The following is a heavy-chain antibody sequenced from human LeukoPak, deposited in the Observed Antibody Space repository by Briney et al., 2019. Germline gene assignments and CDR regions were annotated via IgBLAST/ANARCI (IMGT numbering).Heavy chain of an antibody. CDR1: GYTFTNYY. J-gene: IGHJ4*02. CDR3: ARDLSGNKYGHFDY. D-gene: IGHD1-26*01. V-gene: IGHV1-46*01. CDR2: ISPSGGTT. Sequence: ASVEVSCKASGYTFTNYYFHWVRQAPGQGLEWMGIISPSGGTTNCAQKFQGRLTMTRDTSTSTVYMELSSLRSEDTAVYYCARDLSGNKYGHFDYWGQGTLVTVSS.